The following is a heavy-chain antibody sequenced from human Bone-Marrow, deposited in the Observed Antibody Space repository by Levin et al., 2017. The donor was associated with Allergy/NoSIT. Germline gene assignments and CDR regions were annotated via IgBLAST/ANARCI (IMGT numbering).Heavy chain of an antibody. CDR2: INGDETIT. J-gene: IGHJ6*03. V-gene: IGHV3-74*01. Sequence: GESLKISCAASGFTFSRYWMHWVRQAPGTGLVWVSRINGDETITSYADSVKGRFTISRDNAHNTLYLQMHSLRDEDTAIYYCAKVDKDIVVVVAATFNYYYYMDVWGKGTTVTVSS. CDR3: AKVDKDIVVVVAATFNYYYYMDV. CDR1: GFTFSRYW. D-gene: IGHD2-15*01.